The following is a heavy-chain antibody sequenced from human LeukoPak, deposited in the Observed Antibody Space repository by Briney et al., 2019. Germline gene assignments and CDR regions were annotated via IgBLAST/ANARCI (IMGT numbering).Heavy chain of an antibody. CDR3: ARDPGIVATITLNWFDP. Sequence: ASVKVSCKSSGGAFSCYAICWVRQAPGQGLEWMGRMIPILGIANYAQQFQGRVTITADKSTSTAYMELSSLRSEDTAVYYCARDPGIVATITLNWFDPWGQGTLVTVSS. J-gene: IGHJ5*02. CDR2: MIPILGIA. V-gene: IGHV1-69*04. CDR1: GGAFSCYA. D-gene: IGHD5-12*01.